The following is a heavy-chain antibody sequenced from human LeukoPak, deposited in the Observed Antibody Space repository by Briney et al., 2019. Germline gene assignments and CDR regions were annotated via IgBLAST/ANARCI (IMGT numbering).Heavy chain of an antibody. V-gene: IGHV3-11*06. CDR2: ISSSSSYI. Sequence: GGSLRLSCAASGFTFSDYYMSWIRQAPGKGLEWVSYISSSSSYIYYADSVRGRFTISRDNAKNSLYLQMNSLRAEDTAVYYCARGKGLRFLEWLSHYFDYWGQGTLVTVSS. J-gene: IGHJ4*02. CDR1: GFTFSDYY. D-gene: IGHD3-3*01. CDR3: ARGKGLRFLEWLSHYFDY.